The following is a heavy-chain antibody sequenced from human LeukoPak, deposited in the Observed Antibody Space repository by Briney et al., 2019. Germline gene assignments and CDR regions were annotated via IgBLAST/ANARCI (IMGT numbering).Heavy chain of an antibody. D-gene: IGHD3-3*01. Sequence: GGSLRLSCAAAGFTFSDYYMSWIRQAPGKGLGWVSYISSSGSTIYYADSVKGRFTISRDNAKNSLYLQMNSLRAEDTAVYYCARWDFWSRAEDVWGKGTTVTVSS. CDR2: ISSSGSTI. V-gene: IGHV3-11*04. J-gene: IGHJ6*04. CDR3: ARWDFWSRAEDV. CDR1: GFTFSDYY.